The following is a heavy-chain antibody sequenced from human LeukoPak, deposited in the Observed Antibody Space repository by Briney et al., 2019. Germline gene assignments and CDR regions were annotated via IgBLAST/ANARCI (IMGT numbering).Heavy chain of an antibody. CDR2: IGGSGGST. D-gene: IGHD4-23*01. J-gene: IGHJ3*02. CDR3: ARHQDYGGNSDAFDI. V-gene: IGHV3-23*01. Sequence: GGSLRLSCAASGFTFSSYAMSWVRQALGKGLEWVSVIGGSGGSTYYADSVKGRFTISRDNSKNTLYLQMNSLRAEDTAVYYCARHQDYGGNSDAFDIWDQGTMVTVSS. CDR1: GFTFSSYA.